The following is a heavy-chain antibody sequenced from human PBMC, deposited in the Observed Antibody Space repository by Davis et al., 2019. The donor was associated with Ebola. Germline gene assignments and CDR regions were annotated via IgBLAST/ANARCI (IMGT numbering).Heavy chain of an antibody. CDR3: ARDAARIGAAY. CDR2: INGYNGDT. CDR1: GYTFINYG. V-gene: IGHV1-18*03. D-gene: IGHD1-26*01. J-gene: IGHJ4*02. Sequence: AASVKVSCKTSGYTFINYGVTWVRQAPGHGLEWMGWINGYNGDTHYARNLQGRVTMTTDTSTSTAYMELGSLRSDDLAVYYCARDAARIGAAYWGQGTLVTVSS.